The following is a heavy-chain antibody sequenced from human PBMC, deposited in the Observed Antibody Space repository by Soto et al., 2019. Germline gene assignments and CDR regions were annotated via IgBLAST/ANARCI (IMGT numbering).Heavy chain of an antibody. CDR2: IIPIFGTA. Sequence: QVQLVQSGAEVKKPGSSVKVSCKASGGTFSSYAISWVRQAPGQGLEWMGGIIPIFGTANYAQKFQGRVTITADESTSTDYMELSSLRSEDTAVYYCARPLRPGYCSGGSCLDYWGQGTLVTVSS. CDR3: ARPLRPGYCSGGSCLDY. D-gene: IGHD2-15*01. J-gene: IGHJ4*02. CDR1: GGTFSSYA. V-gene: IGHV1-69*01.